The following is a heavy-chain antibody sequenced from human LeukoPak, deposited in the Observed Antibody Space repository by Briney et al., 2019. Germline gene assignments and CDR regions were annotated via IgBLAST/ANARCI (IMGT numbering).Heavy chain of an antibody. CDR2: INHSGST. D-gene: IGHD2-2*01. CDR1: GGSFSGYY. V-gene: IGHV4-34*01. CDR3: ARHYPFTVVVPAAIED. J-gene: IGHJ4*02. Sequence: SETLSLTCAVYGGSFSGYYWSWIRQPPGKGLGWIGEINHSGSTNYNPSLKSRVTISVDTSKNQFSLKLSSVTAADTAVYYCARHYPFTVVVPAAIEDWGQGTLVTVSS.